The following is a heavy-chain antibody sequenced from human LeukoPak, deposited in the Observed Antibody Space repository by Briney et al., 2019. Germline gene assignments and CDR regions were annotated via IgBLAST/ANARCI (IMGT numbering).Heavy chain of an antibody. CDR2: IDSNGNT. D-gene: IGHD2-15*01. CDR1: GDSITTYP. J-gene: IGHJ4*02. CDR3: SRLAKCDGNCYSFDL. V-gene: IGHV4-59*01. Sequence: SETLSLSCTVSGDSITTYPWSWVRQTSGKGLDCIGFIDSNGNTKYNPYLKTRVFISSDTSTNQTSLTLNSVAAADKAVYYCSRLAKCDGNCYSFDLWGQGMLVTVSS.